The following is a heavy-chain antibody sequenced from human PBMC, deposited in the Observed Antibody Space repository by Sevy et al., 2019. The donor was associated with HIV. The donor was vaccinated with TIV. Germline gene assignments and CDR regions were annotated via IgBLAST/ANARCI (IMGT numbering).Heavy chain of an antibody. V-gene: IGHV4-4*07. CDR3: ARDRGDDYVWGSYRPGHSFDY. Sequence: KQSQTLSLTCTVSGGSISSYYWSWIRQPAGKGLEWIGRIYTSGSTNYNPSLKSRVTMSVDTSKNQFSLKLSSVTAADTAVYYCARDRGDDYVWGSYRPGHSFDYWGQGTLVTVSS. CDR2: IYTSGST. J-gene: IGHJ4*02. D-gene: IGHD3-16*02. CDR1: GGSISSYY.